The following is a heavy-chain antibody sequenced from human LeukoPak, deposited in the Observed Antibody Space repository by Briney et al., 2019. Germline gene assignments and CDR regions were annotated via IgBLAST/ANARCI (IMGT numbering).Heavy chain of an antibody. V-gene: IGHV3-30-3*01. D-gene: IGHD1-26*01. CDR3: ARDYSGSYYGHFGFDY. J-gene: IGHJ4*03. CDR1: GFTFSSYA. Sequence: PGGSLRLSCAASGFTFSSYAMHWVRQAPGKGLEWVAVISYDGSNKYYADSVKGRFTISRDNSKNMLYLQMNSLRAEDTAVYYCARDYSGSYYGHFGFDYWGQGTMVTVSS. CDR2: ISYDGSNK.